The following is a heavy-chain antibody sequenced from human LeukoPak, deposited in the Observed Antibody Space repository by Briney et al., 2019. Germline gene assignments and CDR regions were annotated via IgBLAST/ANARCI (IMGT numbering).Heavy chain of an antibody. CDR2: INPNSGGT. Sequence: GASVKVSCKASGYTFTGYYMHWVRQAPGQGLEWMGWINPNSGGTNYAQKFQGRVTMTRDTSISTAYMDLSRLRSDDTALYYCARGPPGYCSGGSCYGWFDPWGQGTLVTVSS. J-gene: IGHJ5*02. D-gene: IGHD2-15*01. CDR3: ARGPPGYCSGGSCYGWFDP. CDR1: GYTFTGYY. V-gene: IGHV1-2*02.